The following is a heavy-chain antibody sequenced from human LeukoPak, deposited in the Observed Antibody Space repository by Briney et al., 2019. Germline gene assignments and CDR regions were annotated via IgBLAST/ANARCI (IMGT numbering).Heavy chain of an antibody. CDR1: GGSFSGYY. V-gene: IGHV4-34*01. D-gene: IGHD2-2*01. CDR2: INHSGST. CDR3: ARRGIVVVVPAAMGYYFDY. J-gene: IGHJ4*02. Sequence: SETLSLTCAVYGGSFSGYYWSWIRQPPGKGLEWIGEINHSGSTNYNPSLKSRVTISVDTSKNQFSLKLSSVTAADTAVYYCARRGIVVVVPAAMGYYFDYWGQGTLVTVSS.